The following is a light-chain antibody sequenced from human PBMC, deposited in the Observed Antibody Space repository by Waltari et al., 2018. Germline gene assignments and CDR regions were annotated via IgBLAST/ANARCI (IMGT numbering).Light chain of an antibody. J-gene: IGLJ2*01. CDR3: SSYAGSNNLL. CDR1: SSDVGGYNY. V-gene: IGLV2-8*01. Sequence: QSALTQPPSASGSPGQSVTISCTGSSSDVGGYNYVSWYQQHPGRAPKLMLYEVSMLPSGSPDRFSGSKSGNTASLTGSGLQSEDEADYYCSSYAGSNNLLFGGGPKLTVL. CDR2: EVS.